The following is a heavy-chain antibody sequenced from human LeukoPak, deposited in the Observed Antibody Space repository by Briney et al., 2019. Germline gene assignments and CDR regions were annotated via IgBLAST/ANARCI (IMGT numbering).Heavy chain of an antibody. CDR1: GYTFTSYY. J-gene: IGHJ4*02. CDR2: INPSGGST. D-gene: IGHD3-3*01. CDR3: AREDAFWKYDY. Sequence: GASVKVSCKASGYTFTSYYMHWVRQAPGQGLEWMGIINPSGGSTSYAQKFQGRVTMTRDMSTSTVYTELSSLRSEDTAVYYCAREDAFWKYDYWGQGTLVTVSS. V-gene: IGHV1-46*01.